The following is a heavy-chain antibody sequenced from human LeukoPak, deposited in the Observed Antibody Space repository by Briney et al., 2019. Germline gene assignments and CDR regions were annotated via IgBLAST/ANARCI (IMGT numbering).Heavy chain of an antibody. CDR2: IIPIFGTA. Sequence: ASVELSCKASGGTFSSYAISWVRQAPGQGLEWMGGIIPIFGTANYAQNFQGRVTITTDESTSTAYMELSSLRSEDTAVYYCARVIVVVPAAGDYYYYYMDVWGKGTTVTVSS. CDR1: GGTFSSYA. CDR3: ARVIVVVPAAGDYYYYYMDV. V-gene: IGHV1-69*05. D-gene: IGHD2-2*01. J-gene: IGHJ6*03.